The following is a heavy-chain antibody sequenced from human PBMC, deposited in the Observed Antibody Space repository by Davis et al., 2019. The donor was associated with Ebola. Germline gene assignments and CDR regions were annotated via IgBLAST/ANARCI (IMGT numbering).Heavy chain of an antibody. J-gene: IGHJ5*02. CDR2: TYYRSKWYN. Sequence: SQTLSLTCAISGDSVSSNSAAWNWIRQSPSRGLEWLGRTYYRSKWYNDYAVSVKSRITINPDTSKNQFSLQLNSVTPEDAGVYYCARDESITVAGPRGWFDPWGQGTLVTVSS. CDR1: GDSVSSNSAA. V-gene: IGHV6-1*01. D-gene: IGHD6-19*01. CDR3: ARDESITVAGPRGWFDP.